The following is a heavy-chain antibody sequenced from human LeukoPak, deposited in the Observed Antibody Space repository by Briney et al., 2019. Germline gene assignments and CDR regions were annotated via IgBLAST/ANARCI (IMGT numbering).Heavy chain of an antibody. CDR1: GYTFTSYD. CDR3: ARDGDGSGSYRGY. V-gene: IGHV1-8*01. J-gene: IGHJ4*02. D-gene: IGHD3-10*01. CDR2: MNPNSGNT. Sequence: ASVKVSCKASGYTFTSYDINWVRQATGQGLEWMGWMNPNSGNTGYAQKFQGRVTMTRDTSINTAYMEVSSLGSEDAAVYYCARDGDGSGSYRGYWGQGTLVTVSS.